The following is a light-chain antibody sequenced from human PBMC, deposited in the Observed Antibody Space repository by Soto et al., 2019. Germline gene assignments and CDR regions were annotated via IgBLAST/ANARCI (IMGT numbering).Light chain of an antibody. CDR1: SSDVGGYNY. Sequence: QSALTQPASVSGSPGQSITISCTGTSSDVGGYNYVSWYQQHPGKAPKLMIYDVSNRPSGVSNRFSGYKSGNTASLTISGLQAEDEADYCCSSYTSSSSYVFGTGTKVTVL. J-gene: IGLJ1*01. V-gene: IGLV2-14*01. CDR3: SSYTSSSSYV. CDR2: DVS.